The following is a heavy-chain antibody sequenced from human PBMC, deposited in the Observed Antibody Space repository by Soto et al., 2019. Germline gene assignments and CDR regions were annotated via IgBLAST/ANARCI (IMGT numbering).Heavy chain of an antibody. CDR1: GYTFTSYA. V-gene: IGHV1-3*01. D-gene: IGHD6-13*01. Sequence: ASVKVSCKASGYTFTSYAMHWVRQAPGQRLEWMGWINAGNGNTKYSQKFQGRVTITRDTSASTAYMELSSLRSEDTAVYYCARRIAAAGNNWFDPWGQGTLVTVYS. CDR3: ARRIAAAGNNWFDP. CDR2: INAGNGNT. J-gene: IGHJ5*02.